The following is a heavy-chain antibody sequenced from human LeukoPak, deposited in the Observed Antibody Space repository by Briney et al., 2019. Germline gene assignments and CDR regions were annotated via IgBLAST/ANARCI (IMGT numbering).Heavy chain of an antibody. CDR3: ARSYDILTGYFPFYFDY. D-gene: IGHD3-9*01. V-gene: IGHV1-24*01. CDR2: FDPEDGET. CDR1: GYTLTELS. J-gene: IGHJ4*02. Sequence: ASVKVSCKVSGYTLTELSMHWVRQAPGKGLEWMGGFDPEDGETIYAQKFQGWVTMTRDTSISTAYMELSRLRSDDTAVYYCARSYDILTGYFPFYFDYWGQGTLVTVSS.